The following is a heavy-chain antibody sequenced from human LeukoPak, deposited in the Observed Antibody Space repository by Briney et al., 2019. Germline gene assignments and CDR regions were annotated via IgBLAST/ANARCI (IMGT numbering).Heavy chain of an antibody. V-gene: IGHV1-69*04. D-gene: IGHD2-2*01. Sequence: VVSVKVSCKASGGTFSSYAFSWVRQAPGQGLEWMGRIIPILGMANYAQRFQGRVAITADKSTSTAYMELSSLSSEDTAVYYCVHDIVVVPAADDAFDIWGQGTMVTVSS. CDR3: VHDIVVVPAADDAFDI. CDR2: IIPILGMA. CDR1: GGTFSSYA. J-gene: IGHJ3*02.